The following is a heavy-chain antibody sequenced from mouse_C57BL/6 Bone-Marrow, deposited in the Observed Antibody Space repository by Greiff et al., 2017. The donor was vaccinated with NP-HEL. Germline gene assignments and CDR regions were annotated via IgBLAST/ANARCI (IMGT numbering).Heavy chain of an antibody. CDR3: VRHGGYGNLWFAY. J-gene: IGHJ3*01. CDR1: GFSFNTYA. Sequence: EVKVVESGGGLVQPKGSLKLSCAASGFSFNTYAMNWVRQAPGKGLEWVARIRSKSNNYATYYADSVKDRFTISRDDSESMLYLQMNNLKTEDTAMYYCVRHGGYGNLWFAYWGQGTLVTVSA. V-gene: IGHV10-1*01. CDR2: IRSKSNNYAT. D-gene: IGHD2-1*01.